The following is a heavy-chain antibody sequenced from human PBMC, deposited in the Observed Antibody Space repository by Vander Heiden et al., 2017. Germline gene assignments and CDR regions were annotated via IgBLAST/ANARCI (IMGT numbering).Heavy chain of an antibody. Sequence: QVQLLESGGGVVQPGRSLRLSCAAPAFTFSSYAMRWVSQAQGKGLEWVAVISYDGSNKYYADSVKGRFTISRDNSKNTLYLQMNSLRAEDTAVYYCAREEWAGFDYWGQGTLVTVSS. CDR2: ISYDGSNK. D-gene: IGHD3-3*01. CDR3: AREEWAGFDY. CDR1: AFTFSSYA. J-gene: IGHJ4*02. V-gene: IGHV3-30-3*01.